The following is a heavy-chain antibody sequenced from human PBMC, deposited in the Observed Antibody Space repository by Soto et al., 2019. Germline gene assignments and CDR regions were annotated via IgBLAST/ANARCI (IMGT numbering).Heavy chain of an antibody. Sequence: GASVRVSCRAAGGPFRSYAISWLRQATGQGLEWMGGIIPIFGTANYAQKFQGRVTITADESTSTAYMELSSLRSEDTAVYYCAREGKPYYYDSSGYYFVSTVFDYWGQGTLVTVSS. J-gene: IGHJ4*02. V-gene: IGHV1-69*13. CDR3: AREGKPYYYDSSGYYFVSTVFDY. CDR1: GGPFRSYA. D-gene: IGHD3-22*01. CDR2: IIPIFGTA.